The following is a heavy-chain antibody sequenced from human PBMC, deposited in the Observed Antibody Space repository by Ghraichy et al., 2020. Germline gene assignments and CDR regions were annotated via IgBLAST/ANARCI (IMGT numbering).Heavy chain of an antibody. CDR2: ISWNSGSI. CDR1: GFTFDDYA. CDR3: AKDERYCSSTSCYYYYGMDV. Sequence: SLNISCAASGFTFDDYAMHWVRQAPGKGLEWVSGISWNSGSIGYADSVKGRFTISRDNAKNSLYLQMNSLRAEDTALYYCAKDERYCSSTSCYYYYGMDVWGQGTTVTVSS. J-gene: IGHJ6*02. D-gene: IGHD2-2*01. V-gene: IGHV3-9*01.